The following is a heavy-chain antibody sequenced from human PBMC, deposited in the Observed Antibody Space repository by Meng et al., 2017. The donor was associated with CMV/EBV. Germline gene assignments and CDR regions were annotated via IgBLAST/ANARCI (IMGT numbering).Heavy chain of an antibody. J-gene: IGHJ6*02. CDR3: ARAYSSSLHYAMDV. CDR2: INGDGDST. D-gene: IGHD5-12*01. V-gene: IGHV3-43*02. CDR1: GFTFDDYA. Sequence: GESLKISCAASGFTFDDYAMHWVRQAPGKGLEWVSLINGDGDSTFYTGSVKGRFTVSRDNSKNSLYLQMDSLRTEDTAVCYCARAYSSSLHYAMDVWGQGTTVTVSS.